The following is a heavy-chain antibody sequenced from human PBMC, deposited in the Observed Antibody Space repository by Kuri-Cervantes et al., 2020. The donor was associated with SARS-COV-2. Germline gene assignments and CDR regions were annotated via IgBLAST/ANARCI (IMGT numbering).Heavy chain of an antibody. D-gene: IGHD5-18*01. CDR2: ISSSSSTI. CDR3: ARETYSYGRQFDY. V-gene: IGHV3-48*04. J-gene: IGHJ4*02. Sequence: GGSLRLSCAASGFTFSSYSMNWVRQAPGKGLEWVSYISSSSSTIYYADSVKGRFTISRDNAKNSLYLQMNSLRAEDTAVYYCARETYSYGRQFDYWGQGTLVTVSS. CDR1: GFTFSSYS.